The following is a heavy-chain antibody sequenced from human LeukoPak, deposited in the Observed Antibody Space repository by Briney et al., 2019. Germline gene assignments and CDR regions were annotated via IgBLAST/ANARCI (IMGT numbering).Heavy chain of an antibody. CDR1: GFTFSSYW. V-gene: IGHV3-7*01. J-gene: IGHJ5*02. D-gene: IGHD3-10*01. CDR3: ARERLWFSPNWFDP. CDR2: IKQDGSEK. Sequence: PGGSLRLSCAASGFTFSSYWMSWVRQAPGKGLEWVANIKQDGSEKYYVDSVKGRFTISRDNSKNTLYLQMNSLRAEDTAVYYCARERLWFSPNWFDPWGQGTLVTVSS.